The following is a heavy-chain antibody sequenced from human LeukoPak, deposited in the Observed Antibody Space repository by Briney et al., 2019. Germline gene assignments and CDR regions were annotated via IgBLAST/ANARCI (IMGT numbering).Heavy chain of an antibody. D-gene: IGHD3-22*01. Sequence: ASVKVSCKASGYTFTGYYMHWVRQAPGQGLEWMGWINPNSGGTNYAQKFQGWVTMTRDTSISTAYMELSRLRSDDTAVYHCARAGIIDYYDSSGYSDYWGQGTLVTVSS. CDR2: INPNSGGT. J-gene: IGHJ4*02. CDR3: ARAGIIDYYDSSGYSDY. V-gene: IGHV1-2*04. CDR1: GYTFTGYY.